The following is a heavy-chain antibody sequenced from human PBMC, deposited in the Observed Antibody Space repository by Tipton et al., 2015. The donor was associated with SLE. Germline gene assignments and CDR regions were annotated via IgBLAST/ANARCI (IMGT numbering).Heavy chain of an antibody. CDR2: IHSSGTT. CDR3: ARDRCINTTCRWFFDP. D-gene: IGHD1-14*01. CDR1: GGAVIHNY. V-gene: IGHV4-4*09. Sequence: TLSLTCSVSGGAVIHNYWSWIRQPPGKGLEWIGYIHSSGTTKYNSSLRSRVTISVDTSKNQFSLRLTSVTAADTAVYFCARDRCINTTCRWFFDPWGRGTLVTVSS. J-gene: IGHJ2*01.